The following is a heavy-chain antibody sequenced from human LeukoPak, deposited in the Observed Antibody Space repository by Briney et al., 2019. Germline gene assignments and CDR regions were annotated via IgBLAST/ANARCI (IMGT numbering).Heavy chain of an antibody. J-gene: IGHJ4*02. CDR3: ARTPRRGWELNLV. Sequence: PSQTLSLTCTVSGGSISSGSYYWSWIRQPAGKGLEWIGRIYTSGSTNYNPSLKSRVTISVDTSKNQFSLKLSSVTAADTAVYYCARTPRRGWELNLVWGQGTLVTVSS. CDR1: GGSISSGSYY. CDR2: IYTSGST. V-gene: IGHV4-61*02. D-gene: IGHD1-26*01.